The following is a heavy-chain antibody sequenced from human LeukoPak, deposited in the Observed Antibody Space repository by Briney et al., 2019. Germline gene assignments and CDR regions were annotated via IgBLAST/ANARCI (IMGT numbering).Heavy chain of an antibody. J-gene: IGHJ4*02. V-gene: IGHV1-24*01. Sequence: ASVKVSCKVSGYTLTELSMHWVRQAPGKGLEWMGGFDPEDGETIYAQKFQGRVTMTEGTSTDTAYMELSSLRSEDTAVYYCATVTYYDFWSGLNWGQGTLVTVSS. D-gene: IGHD3-3*01. CDR1: GYTLTELS. CDR3: ATVTYYDFWSGLN. CDR2: FDPEDGET.